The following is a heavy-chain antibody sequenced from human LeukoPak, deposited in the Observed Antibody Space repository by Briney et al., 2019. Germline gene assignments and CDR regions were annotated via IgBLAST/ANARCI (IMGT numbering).Heavy chain of an antibody. CDR2: VSGGSENA. D-gene: IGHD3-10*01. Sequence: PGGSLRLSCIASGFTFTNFAMNWVRQAPGKGLEWVSAVSGGSENAHYADSVRGRFTISRDNLKNMVFLQMSNLRVEDTATYYCVKGSGVQLPTPLDSWGLGTLVSVSS. CDR1: GFTFTNFA. V-gene: IGHV3-23*01. CDR3: VKGSGVQLPTPLDS. J-gene: IGHJ4*02.